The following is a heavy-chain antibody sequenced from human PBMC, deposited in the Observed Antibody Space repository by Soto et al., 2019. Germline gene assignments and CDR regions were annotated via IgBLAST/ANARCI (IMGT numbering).Heavy chain of an antibody. J-gene: IGHJ3*01. CDR3: ARECPSIAAALLAGFDV. Sequence: QVQLVQSGAEVKKPGSSVKVSCKASGGTFSSYTISWVRQAPGQGLEWMGRIIPILGIANYAQKFQGRVTSTANNSTSTAYMELCSVRSDVTAVYYCARECPSIAAALLAGFDVWGQGTMVTVSS. CDR2: IIPILGIA. CDR1: GGTFSSYT. V-gene: IGHV1-69*08. D-gene: IGHD6-13*01.